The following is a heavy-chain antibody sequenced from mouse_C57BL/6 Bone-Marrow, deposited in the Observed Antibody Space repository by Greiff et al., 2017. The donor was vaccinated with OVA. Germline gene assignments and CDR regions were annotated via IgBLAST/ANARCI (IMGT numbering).Heavy chain of an antibody. D-gene: IGHD1-1*01. CDR2: IYPGSGST. J-gene: IGHJ2*01. Sequence: VQLQQPGAELVKPGASVKMSCKASGYTFTSYWITWVKQRPGQGLEWIGDIYPGSGSTNYNEKFKSKATLTVDTSSSTAYMQLSSLTSEDSAVYYCASPIYYYGSSYVTYWGQGTTLTVSS. CDR3: ASPIYYYGSSYVTY. V-gene: IGHV1-55*01. CDR1: GYTFTSYW.